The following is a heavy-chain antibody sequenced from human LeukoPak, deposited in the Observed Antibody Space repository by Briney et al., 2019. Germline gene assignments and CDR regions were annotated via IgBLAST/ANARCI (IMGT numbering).Heavy chain of an antibody. V-gene: IGHV3-64*02. J-gene: IGHJ4*02. D-gene: IGHD1-14*01. CDR3: ARASSTGPPDY. Sequence: GGSLRLSCAASGFTFSSYGMHWVRQVPGKGLEYVSAITNNGGRTYYADSVKGRFTISRDNSKNTLYLQMGSLRVEDMAVYYCARASSTGPPDYWGQGTLVTVSS. CDR1: GFTFSSYG. CDR2: ITNNGGRT.